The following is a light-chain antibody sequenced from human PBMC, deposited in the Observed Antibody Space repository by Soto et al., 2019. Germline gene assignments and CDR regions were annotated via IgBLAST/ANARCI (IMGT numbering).Light chain of an antibody. J-gene: IGKJ5*01. CDR1: QTISSNY. CDR2: GIS. V-gene: IGKV3-20*01. CDR3: QQYGSSPIT. Sequence: ESVSTRSPGSLSLSPGERAALSSSGSQTISSNYFAWYQQKPGQAPRLLIYGISTRATGIPDRFSGSGSGTDFTLTISRLEPEDFAVYYCQQYGSSPITFGQGTRLEI.